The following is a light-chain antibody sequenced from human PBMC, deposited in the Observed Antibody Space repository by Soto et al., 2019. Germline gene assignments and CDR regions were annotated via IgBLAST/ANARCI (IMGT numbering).Light chain of an antibody. CDR2: DTS. J-gene: IGKJ3*01. CDR1: QSVNKH. CDR3: QQRGT. Sequence: ETVLTQSPGTLSFSPGERATLSCRASQSVNKHLAWYQHRPGQAPRLLIYDTSYRAAGIPARFSGSGSGTDFTLTISSLEPEDLAVYYCQQRGTFGPGTKVDIK. V-gene: IGKV3-11*01.